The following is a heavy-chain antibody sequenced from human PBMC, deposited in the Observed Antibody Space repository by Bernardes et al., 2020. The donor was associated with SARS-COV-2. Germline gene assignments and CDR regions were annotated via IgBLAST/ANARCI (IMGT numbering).Heavy chain of an antibody. V-gene: IGHV3-23*01. CDR3: AKGDDDNWRGWFDC. D-gene: IGHD1-1*01. CDR1: GFSFRSYG. J-gene: IGHJ4*02. CDR2: TVSSGGST. Sequence: GSLRLSCAASGFSFRSYGMSWVRQAPGKGLEWVSATVSSGGSTYYADSVKGRFTISRDNSKSTLYLQMNSLRADDSAVYYCAKGDDDNWRGWFDCWGQGTLVTVSS.